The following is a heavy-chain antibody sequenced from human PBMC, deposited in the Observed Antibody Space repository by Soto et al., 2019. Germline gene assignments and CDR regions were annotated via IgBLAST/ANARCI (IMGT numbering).Heavy chain of an antibody. CDR2: IDHSGST. CDR1: GGSFSGYY. V-gene: IGHV4-34*01. D-gene: IGHD3-16*02. CDR3: ARTSGGLRLGELSSTAYYFDY. Sequence: SETLSLTCAVYGGSFSGYYWNWIRQPPGKGLEWIGEIDHSGSTNYNPSLKSRVTISVDTSKNQFSLKLSSVTAADTAVYYCARTSGGLRLGELSSTAYYFDYWGQGTLVTVSS. J-gene: IGHJ4*02.